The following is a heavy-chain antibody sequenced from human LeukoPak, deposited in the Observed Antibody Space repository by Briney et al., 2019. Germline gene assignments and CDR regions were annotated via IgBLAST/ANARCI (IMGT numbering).Heavy chain of an antibody. J-gene: IGHJ4*02. V-gene: IGHV4-30-4*08. CDR3: ARGFRYCSSTSCYPYFDY. D-gene: IGHD2-2*01. Sequence: PSETLSLTCTVSGGSISSGDCYWSWIRQPPGKGLEWIGYIYYSGSTYYNPSLKSRVTISVDTSKNQFSLKLSSVTAADTAVYYCARGFRYCSSTSCYPYFDYWGQGTLVTVSS. CDR1: GGSISSGDCY. CDR2: IYYSGST.